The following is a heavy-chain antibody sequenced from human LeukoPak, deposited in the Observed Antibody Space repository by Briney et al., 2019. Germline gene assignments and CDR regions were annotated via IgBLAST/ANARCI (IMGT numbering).Heavy chain of an antibody. CDR1: GGSISSSNW. J-gene: IGHJ4*02. Sequence: SETLSLTCAVSGGSISSSNWWSWVRQPPGKGLEWVGEIYHSGSTNYNPSLKSRVTISVDKSKNQFSLKLSSVTAAGTAVYYCARVSGYCSSTSCRTLDYWGQGTLVTVSS. V-gene: IGHV4-4*02. D-gene: IGHD2-2*01. CDR3: ARVSGYCSSTSCRTLDY. CDR2: IYHSGST.